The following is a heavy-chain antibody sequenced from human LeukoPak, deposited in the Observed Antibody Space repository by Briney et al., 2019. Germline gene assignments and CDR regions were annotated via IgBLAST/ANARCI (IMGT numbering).Heavy chain of an antibody. D-gene: IGHD3-22*01. CDR3: ARGQDSSVLNWFDP. V-gene: IGHV7-4-1*02. Sequence: SVKVSFKSSGYTFTSYAMNWVRQAPGQGLELMGWINTNTGNPTYAQGFTGRFVFSLDTSVSTVYLQISSLKAEDTAVYFCARGQDSSVLNWFDPWGQGTLVTVSS. CDR2: INTNTGNP. J-gene: IGHJ5*02. CDR1: GYTFTSYA.